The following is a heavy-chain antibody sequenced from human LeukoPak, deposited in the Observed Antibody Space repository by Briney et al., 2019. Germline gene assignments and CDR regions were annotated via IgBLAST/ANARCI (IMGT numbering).Heavy chain of an antibody. CDR3: AKGISSSGWGSFDY. V-gene: IGHV3-23*01. J-gene: IGHJ4*01. CDR2: LSGSGITT. CDR1: GFTFNNSA. D-gene: IGHD6-19*01. Sequence: GGSLRLCCAAAGFTFNNSAMSWVRQAPGKGLEWVSTLSGSGITTYYADSVKGRFTISRDNSKNTLYLQMNSLRAEHTAVYYCAKGISSSGWGSFDYWGHGTLVTVSS.